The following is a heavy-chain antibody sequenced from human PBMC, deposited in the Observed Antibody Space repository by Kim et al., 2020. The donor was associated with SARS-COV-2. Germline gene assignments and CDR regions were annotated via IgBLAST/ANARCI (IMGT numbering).Heavy chain of an antibody. CDR2: IIPIFGTA. Sequence: SVKVSCKASGGTFSSYAISWVRQAPGQGLEWMGGIIPIFGTANYAQKFQGRVTITANESTSTAYMELSSLRSEDTAVYYCARGYCSGGSCYSHKTYYYYYGMDVWGQGTTVTVS. J-gene: IGHJ6*02. CDR1: GGTFSSYA. V-gene: IGHV1-69*13. CDR3: ARGYCSGGSCYSHKTYYYYYGMDV. D-gene: IGHD2-15*01.